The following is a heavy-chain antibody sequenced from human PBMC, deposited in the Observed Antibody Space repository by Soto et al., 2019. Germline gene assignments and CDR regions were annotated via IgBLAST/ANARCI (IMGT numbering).Heavy chain of an antibody. J-gene: IGHJ4*02. CDR2: IYPGDSDT. CDR3: ARQLYTRSGSYYEDY. CDR1: GYSFTSYW. V-gene: IGHV5-51*01. Sequence: EVQLVQSGAEVKKPGESLKISCKGSGYSFTSYWIGWVRQMPGKGLEWMGIIYPGDSDTRYSPSFQGQVTISANKSISTAYLQWSSPKASDTAMYYCARQLYTRSGSYYEDYWGQGTLVTVSS. D-gene: IGHD3-10*01.